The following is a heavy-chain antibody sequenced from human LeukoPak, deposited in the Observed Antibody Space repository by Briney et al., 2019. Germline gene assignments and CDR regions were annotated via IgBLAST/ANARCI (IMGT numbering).Heavy chain of an antibody. CDR2: IIPIFGTA. Sequence: ASVKISCKASGGTFSSYAIRWVPQAPGQGLEWMGGIIPIFGTANYAQKFQGRVTITTDESTSTAYMELSSLRSENTAVYYCARVGSKDYYYYYMDVWGKGTTVTVSS. V-gene: IGHV1-69*05. CDR1: GGTFSSYA. J-gene: IGHJ6*03. CDR3: ARVGSKDYYYYYMDV. D-gene: IGHD2-15*01.